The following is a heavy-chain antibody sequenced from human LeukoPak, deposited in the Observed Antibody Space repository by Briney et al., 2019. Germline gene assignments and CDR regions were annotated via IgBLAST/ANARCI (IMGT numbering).Heavy chain of an antibody. CDR2: VFHSGST. D-gene: IGHD6-19*01. Sequence: SGTLSLTCAVSGGSISSNNWWNWVRQPPGKGLEWIGEVFHSGSTNYNSSLKSRVTISVDKSKNQFSLNLSSVTAADTAVYYCARAGQWLSGDYFDYWGQGTLVTVSS. CDR3: ARAGQWLSGDYFDY. CDR1: GGSISSNNW. J-gene: IGHJ4*02. V-gene: IGHV4-4*02.